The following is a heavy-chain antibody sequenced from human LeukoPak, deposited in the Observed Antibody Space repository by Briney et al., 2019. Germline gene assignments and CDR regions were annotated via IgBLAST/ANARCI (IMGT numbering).Heavy chain of an antibody. CDR2: MNPNSGNT. J-gene: IGHJ4*02. V-gene: IGHV1-8*01. D-gene: IGHD6-13*01. CDR1: GYTFTSYD. Sequence: ASVKVSCKASGYTFTSYDINWVRQATGQGLEWMGWMNPNSGNTGYAQKFQGRVTMTRNTSISTAYMELSSLRSEDTAVYYCASSKPGRIAAAGYDYWGQGTLVTVSS. CDR3: ASSKPGRIAAAGYDY.